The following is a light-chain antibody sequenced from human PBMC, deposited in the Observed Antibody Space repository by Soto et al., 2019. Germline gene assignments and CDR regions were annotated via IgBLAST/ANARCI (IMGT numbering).Light chain of an antibody. CDR2: GVS. CDR1: QSVSSY. CDR3: QHRRVWPPMYT. Sequence: EIVLTQSPATLSLSPGERVTLSCRASQSVSSYLAWYQQKPGQAPRLLIYGVSNRATGIPARFRGNGSGTDFTLTIISLAPEDFAVYYCQHRRVWPPMYTLGQGTKLE. J-gene: IGKJ2*01. V-gene: IGKV3-11*01.